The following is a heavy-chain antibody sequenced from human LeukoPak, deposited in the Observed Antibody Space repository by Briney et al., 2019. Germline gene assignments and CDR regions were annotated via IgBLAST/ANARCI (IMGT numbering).Heavy chain of an antibody. CDR3: TKNNWFDP. CDR1: GGSISSSSYY. Sequence: SETLSLTCTVSGGSISSSSYYWAWIRQPPGKGLEWIGEINHSGSTNYNPSLKSRVTISLDTSKNQFSLKLSSVTTADTAVYYCTKNNWFDPWGQGTLVTVSS. V-gene: IGHV4-39*07. J-gene: IGHJ5*02. CDR2: INHSGST. D-gene: IGHD2-8*01.